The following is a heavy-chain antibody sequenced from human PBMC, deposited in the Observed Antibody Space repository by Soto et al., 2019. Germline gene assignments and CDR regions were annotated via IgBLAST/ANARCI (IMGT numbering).Heavy chain of an antibody. V-gene: IGHV3-7*01. CDR1: GFTSSGYW. CDR2: INQDGGEK. D-gene: IGHD4-4*01. CDR3: ARDYSNPRGRFDP. J-gene: IGHJ5*02. Sequence: SLRLSCAASGFTSSGYWMTWVRQAPGKGLEWVANINQDGGEKYYVDSVKGRFTISRDTAKDSLYLQMNSLRAEDTAIYYCARDYSNPRGRFDPWGQGTLVTVSS.